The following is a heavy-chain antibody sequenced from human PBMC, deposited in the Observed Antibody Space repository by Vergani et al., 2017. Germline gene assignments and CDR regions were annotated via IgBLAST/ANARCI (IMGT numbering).Heavy chain of an antibody. V-gene: IGHV2-5*02. CDR1: GFSLSTSGVG. J-gene: IGHJ4*02. D-gene: IGHD3-3*01. Sequence: QITLKESGPTLVKPTQTLTLTCTFSGFSLSTSGVGVGWTRPPPGKALEWLALLYWDDDKRYSPSLKSRLTITKDTSKNQVVLTMTNMDPVDTAPYYCAHSESSGSTIFGVVYPTTYYFDYWGQGTLVTVSS. CDR2: LYWDDDK. CDR3: AHSESSGSTIFGVVYPTTYYFDY.